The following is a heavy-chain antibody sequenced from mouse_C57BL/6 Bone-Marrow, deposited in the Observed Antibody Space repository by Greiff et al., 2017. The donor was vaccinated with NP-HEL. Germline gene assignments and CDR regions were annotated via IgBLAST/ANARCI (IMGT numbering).Heavy chain of an antibody. D-gene: IGHD1-1*01. V-gene: IGHV5-6*01. Sequence: EVKLMESGGDLVKPGGSLKLSCAASGFTFSSYGMSWVRQTPDKRLEWVATISSGGSYTYYPDSVKGRFTISRDNAKNTLYLQMSSLKSEDTAMYYCARHYYGSSFLYYYAMDYWGQGTSVTVSS. CDR3: ARHYYGSSFLYYYAMDY. J-gene: IGHJ4*01. CDR1: GFTFSSYG. CDR2: ISSGGSYT.